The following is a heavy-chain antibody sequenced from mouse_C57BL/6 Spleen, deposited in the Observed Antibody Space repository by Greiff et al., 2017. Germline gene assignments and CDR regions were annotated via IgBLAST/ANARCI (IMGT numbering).Heavy chain of an antibody. CDR1: GYTFTSYW. J-gene: IGHJ1*03. V-gene: IGHV1-69*01. D-gene: IGHD1-1*02. Sequence: QVQLQQPGAELVMPGASVKLSCKASGYTFTSYWMHWVKQRPGQGLEWIGEIDPSDSYTNYNQKFKGKSTLTVDKSSSTAYMQLSSLTSEDSAVYCWARSTIAASRYFDVWGTGTTVTVSS. CDR3: ARSTIAASRYFDV. CDR2: IDPSDSYT.